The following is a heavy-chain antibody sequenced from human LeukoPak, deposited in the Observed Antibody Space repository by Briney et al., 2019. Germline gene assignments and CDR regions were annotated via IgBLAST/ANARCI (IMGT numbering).Heavy chain of an antibody. CDR2: IYSGGST. D-gene: IGHD5-18*01. CDR1: DFIVSSNY. Sequence: GGSLRLSCAASDFIVSSNYMTWVRQAPGKGLEWVSVIYSGGSTYYADSVKGRFTISRDNSKNTLYLQMNTLRAEDTAVYYCARDLGYNYGYVGAFDIWGQGTLVTVSS. CDR3: ARDLGYNYGYVGAFDI. J-gene: IGHJ3*02. V-gene: IGHV3-66*01.